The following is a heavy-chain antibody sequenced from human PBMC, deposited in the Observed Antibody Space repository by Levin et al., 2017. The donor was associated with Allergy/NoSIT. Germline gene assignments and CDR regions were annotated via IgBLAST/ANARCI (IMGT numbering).Heavy chain of an antibody. CDR3: ATEGYCSSTSCYYFDY. Sequence: ASVKVSCAASGFTFSSYAMSWVRQAPGKGLEWVSAISESGGTRNYADSVKGRFTISRDNSKNTLYLQMNSLRAEDTAVYYCATEGYCSSTSCYYFDYWGQGTLVTVSS. V-gene: IGHV3-23*01. J-gene: IGHJ4*02. CDR1: GFTFSSYA. D-gene: IGHD2-2*01. CDR2: ISESGGTR.